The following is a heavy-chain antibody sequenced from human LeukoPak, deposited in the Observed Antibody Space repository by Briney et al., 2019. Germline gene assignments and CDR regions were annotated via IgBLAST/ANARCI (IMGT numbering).Heavy chain of an antibody. D-gene: IGHD6-13*01. Sequence: SETLSLTCTVSGGSISSGGYYWSWIRQPPGKGLEWIGYIFQSGSTYYNPSLKSRVTISVDRSKNQFSLKLSSVTAADTAVYYCARGAGAAADPYYYYGMDVWGQGTTVTVSS. CDR3: ARGAGAAADPYYYYGMDV. J-gene: IGHJ6*02. CDR2: IFQSGST. CDR1: GGSISSGGYY. V-gene: IGHV4-30-2*01.